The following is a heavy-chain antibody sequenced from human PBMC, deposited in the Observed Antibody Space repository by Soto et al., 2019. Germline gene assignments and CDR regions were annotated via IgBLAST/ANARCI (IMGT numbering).Heavy chain of an antibody. J-gene: IGHJ4*02. CDR2: ITGGGGSR. CDR1: GFTFSNFA. CDR3: AKDSTSTGYSSGWWGN. D-gene: IGHD6-19*01. V-gene: IGHV3-23*01. Sequence: EVQLLESGGDFLQPGGSLRLSCAASGFTFSNFAMSWVRQAPGKGLEWVSGITGGGGSRDYVDSVKGRFTISRDNSKNTVYLQMNSLTVEDTAVYYCAKDSTSTGYSSGWWGNWGQGTLVTVSS.